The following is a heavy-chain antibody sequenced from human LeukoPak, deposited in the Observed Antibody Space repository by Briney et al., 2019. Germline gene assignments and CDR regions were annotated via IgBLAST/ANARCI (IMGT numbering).Heavy chain of an antibody. CDR3: AKDLYCSGGSCHWGA. CDR2: ISGSGGTT. D-gene: IGHD2-15*01. Sequence: GGSLRHSCAGSGFTFSTYVMSWVRQAPGKGLEWVSAISGSGGTTYYADYVKGRFTISRDNSKNMLYLQINSLRAEDTAVYYCAKDLYCSGGSCHWGAWGQGILVTVSS. CDR1: GFTFSTYV. V-gene: IGHV3-23*01. J-gene: IGHJ5*02.